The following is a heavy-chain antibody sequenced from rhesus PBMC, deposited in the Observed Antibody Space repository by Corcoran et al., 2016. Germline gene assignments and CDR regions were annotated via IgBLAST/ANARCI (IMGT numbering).Heavy chain of an antibody. V-gene: IGHV1-111*02. CDR2: VDPEDGEA. D-gene: IGHD1-44*01. J-gene: IGHJ2*01. Sequence: VQLVQSGAEVKKPGASVKVSCKASGFTFGSYAISWVRQAPGKGLEWMGRVDPEDGEAIHAQKFQDRVTITADTSTDTAYMELSSLRSEDTAVYYCATDQGGRTTGGKSIWYFDLWGPGTPITISS. CDR1: GFTFGSYA. CDR3: ATDQGGRTTGGKSIWYFDL.